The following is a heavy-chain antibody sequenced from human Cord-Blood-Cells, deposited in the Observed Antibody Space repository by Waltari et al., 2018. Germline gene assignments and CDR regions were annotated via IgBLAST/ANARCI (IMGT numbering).Heavy chain of an antibody. CDR1: GGSFSGYY. Sequence: QVQLQQWGAGLLKPSETLSLTCAVYGGSFSGYYWSWIRQPPGKGLEWIGEINQSGSTNYNPSLKSRVTISVDTSKNQFSLKLSAVTAADTAVYYCARHATGATQDYWGQGTLVTVSS. CDR3: ARHATGATQDY. J-gene: IGHJ4*02. D-gene: IGHD1-26*01. CDR2: INQSGST. V-gene: IGHV4-34*01.